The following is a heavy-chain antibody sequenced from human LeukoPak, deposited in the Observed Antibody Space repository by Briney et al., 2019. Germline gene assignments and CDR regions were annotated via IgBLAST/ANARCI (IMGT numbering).Heavy chain of an antibody. CDR1: GYTFTSYG. V-gene: IGHV1-18*01. Sequence: EASVKVSCKASGYTFTSYGISWVRQAPGQGLEWMGWISAYNGNTNYAQKLQGRVTMTTDTSTSTAYMELRSLRSDDTAVYYCARYDGDDPYYYYMDVWGKGTTVTVSS. D-gene: IGHD4-17*01. J-gene: IGHJ6*03. CDR2: ISAYNGNT. CDR3: ARYDGDDPYYYYMDV.